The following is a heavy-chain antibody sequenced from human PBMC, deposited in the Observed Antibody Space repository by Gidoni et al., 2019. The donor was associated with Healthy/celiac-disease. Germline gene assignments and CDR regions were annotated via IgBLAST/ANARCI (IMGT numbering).Heavy chain of an antibody. J-gene: IGHJ2*01. CDR2: INHSGST. V-gene: IGHV4-34*01. CDR1: GGSFSGYY. CDR3: ARVRGKRDPGRYFDL. Sequence: QVQLQQWGAGLLKPSETLSLTCAVYGGSFSGYYWSWIRQPPGKGLEWIGEINHSGSTNYNPSLKSRVTISVDTSKNQFSLKLSSVTAADTAVYYCARVRGKRDPGRYFDLWGRGTLVTVSS.